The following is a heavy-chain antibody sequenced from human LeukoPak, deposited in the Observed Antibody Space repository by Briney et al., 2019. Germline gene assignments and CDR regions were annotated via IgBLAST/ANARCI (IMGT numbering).Heavy chain of an antibody. Sequence: ASVKVSCKASGYTFIDYYMHWVRQAPGQGLEWLGRINPNSGGTNYAQKFQGKVTLTRDTSISTAYMGLSRLKSDDTAVYYCARNTQRGTYNWFDPWGQGTLVTVSS. CDR1: GYTFIDYY. CDR3: ARNTQRGTYNWFDP. CDR2: INPNSGGT. D-gene: IGHD6-25*01. V-gene: IGHV1-2*06. J-gene: IGHJ5*02.